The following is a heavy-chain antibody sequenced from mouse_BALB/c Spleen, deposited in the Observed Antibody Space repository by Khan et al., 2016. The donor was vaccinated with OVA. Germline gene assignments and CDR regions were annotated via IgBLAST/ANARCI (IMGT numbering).Heavy chain of an antibody. D-gene: IGHD1-1*01. CDR1: GFTFRNYA. V-gene: IGHV5-9-3*01. J-gene: IGHJ3*01. CDR3: ARELFTTVVATPFAY. Sequence: EVELVESGGDLVKPGGSLKLSCAASGFTFRNYAMSWVRQTPEKRLKWVATISSGGSYTYYPDSVQGRFTISRDNAKNTLYLQMSSLRSEDTAIFYCARELFTTVVATPFAYWGQGTLVTVSA. CDR2: ISSGGSYT.